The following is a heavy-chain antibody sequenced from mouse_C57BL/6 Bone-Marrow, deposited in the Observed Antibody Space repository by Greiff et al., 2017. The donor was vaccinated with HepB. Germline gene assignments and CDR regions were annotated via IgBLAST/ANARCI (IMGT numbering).Heavy chain of an antibody. CDR3: VRPLYYGYDLYYFDY. Sequence: EVQLQESGPVLVKPGASVKMSCKASGYTFTDYYMNWVKQSHGKSLEWIGVINPYNGGTSYNQKFKGKATLTVDKASSTAYMELNSLTSEDSAVYYCVRPLYYGYDLYYFDYWGQGTTLTVSA. CDR1: GYTFTDYY. J-gene: IGHJ2*01. CDR2: INPYNGGT. V-gene: IGHV1-19*01. D-gene: IGHD2-2*01.